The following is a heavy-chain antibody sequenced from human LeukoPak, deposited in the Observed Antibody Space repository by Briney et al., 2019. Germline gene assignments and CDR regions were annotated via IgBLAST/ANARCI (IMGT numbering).Heavy chain of an antibody. CDR2: INAGNGNT. V-gene: IGHV1-3*01. CDR3: ATSAYCGSDCYSNWFDP. D-gene: IGHD2-21*02. CDR1: GYTFTSYA. J-gene: IGHJ5*02. Sequence: GASVKVSCKASGYTFTSYAMHWVRQAPGQRLEWMGWINAGNGNTKYSQKFQGRVTITAAESTTTAYMELSSLRSDDTAMYYCATSAYCGSDCYSNWFDPWGQGALVTVSS.